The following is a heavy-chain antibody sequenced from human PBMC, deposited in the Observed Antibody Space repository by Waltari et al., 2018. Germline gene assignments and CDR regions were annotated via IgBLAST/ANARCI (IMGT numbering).Heavy chain of an antibody. CDR1: GFTFTSSA. Sequence: QMQLVQSGPEVKKPGTSVKVSCQASGFTFTSSAVQWGRQARGQRLEWIGWIVVGSGNTNYAQKFQERVTITRDMSTSTAYMELSSLRSEDTAVYYCAAAYYDFWSGYYTGMGDYWGQGTLVTVSS. CDR3: AAAYYDFWSGYYTGMGDY. D-gene: IGHD3-3*01. J-gene: IGHJ4*02. V-gene: IGHV1-58*01. CDR2: IVVGSGNT.